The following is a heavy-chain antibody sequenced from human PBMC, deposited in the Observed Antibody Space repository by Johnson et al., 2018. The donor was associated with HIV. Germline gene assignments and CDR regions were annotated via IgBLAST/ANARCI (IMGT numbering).Heavy chain of an antibody. CDR3: ASPPDAFDI. CDR2: IKSKTDGGTT. Sequence: VQLVESGGGVVQPGRSLRLSCAESGFTFSSYGMHWVRQAPGKGLEWVGRIKSKTDGGTTDYAAPVKGRFTIPRDDSKNTLYLQMNSLRAEDTAVYYCASPPDAFDIWGQGTMVTVSS. CDR1: GFTFSSYG. V-gene: IGHV3-15*01. J-gene: IGHJ3*02.